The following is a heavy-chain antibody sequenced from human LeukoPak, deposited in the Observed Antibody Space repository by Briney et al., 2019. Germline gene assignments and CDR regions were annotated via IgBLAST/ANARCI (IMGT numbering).Heavy chain of an antibody. D-gene: IGHD6-19*01. V-gene: IGHV1-8*01. CDR1: GYTFTSYD. CDR2: MNPNSGNT. J-gene: IGHJ4*02. CDR3: ANSGWYGYFDY. Sequence: ASVKVSCKASGYTFTSYDINWVRQATGQGLEWMGWMNPNSGNTGYAQKFQGRVTMTRNTSISTAYMELNSLRAEDTAVYYCANSGWYGYFDYWGQGTLVTVSS.